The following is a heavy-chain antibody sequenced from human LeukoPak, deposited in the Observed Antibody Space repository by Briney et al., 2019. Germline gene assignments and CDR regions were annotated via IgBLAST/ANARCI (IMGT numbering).Heavy chain of an antibody. J-gene: IGHJ4*02. D-gene: IGHD3-9*01. CDR3: ARGKQNPHEYYDILTGYDYLDY. CDR2: INPSGGST. Sequence: VKVSCKASGYTFTGYYMHWMRQAPGQGLEWMGIINPSGGSTSYAQKFQGRVTMTRDTSTSTVYMELSSLRSEDTAVYYCARGKQNPHEYYDILTGYDYLDYWGQGTLVTVSS. CDR1: GYTFTGYY. V-gene: IGHV1-46*01.